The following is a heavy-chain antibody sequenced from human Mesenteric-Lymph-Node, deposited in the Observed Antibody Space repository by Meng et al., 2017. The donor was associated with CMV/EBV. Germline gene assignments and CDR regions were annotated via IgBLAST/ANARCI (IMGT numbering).Heavy chain of an antibody. V-gene: IGHV3-15*01. J-gene: IGHJ4*02. D-gene: IGHD1-1*01. CDR1: SMTFANAW. CDR2: IKSKVDGGTP. Sequence: GGPLRLSCEASSMTFANAWMSWVRQAPGKGLEWVGHIKSKVDGGTPDYAAPVKGRFSISRDDSKNMLYLQMNSLKTEDTAVYYCTTGPKGWNPDFWGQGTLVTVSS. CDR3: TTGPKGWNPDF.